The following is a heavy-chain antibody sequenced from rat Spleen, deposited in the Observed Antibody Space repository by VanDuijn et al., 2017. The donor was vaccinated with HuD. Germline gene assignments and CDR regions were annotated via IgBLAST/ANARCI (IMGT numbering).Heavy chain of an antibody. CDR2: INYDGSNT. CDR3: ARPGITSYVMHA. Sequence: EVQLVESGGGLVQPGRSMKLSCAASGFTFSNYDMAWVRQAPTKGLEWVASINYDGSNTYYRDSVKGRFTISRDNAKSTLYLQMNSLRSEDTATYFCARPGITSYVMHAWGQGVSVTVSS. D-gene: IGHD1-4*01. J-gene: IGHJ4*01. V-gene: IGHV5-22*01. CDR1: GFTFSNYD.